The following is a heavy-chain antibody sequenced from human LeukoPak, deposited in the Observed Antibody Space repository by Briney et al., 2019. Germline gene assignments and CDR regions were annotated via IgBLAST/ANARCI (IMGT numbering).Heavy chain of an antibody. Sequence: GASVKVSCKASGYTFTGYYMHWVRQAPGQGLEWMGWINSNSGGTNYAQKFQGRVTMTRDTSISTAYMDLSRVRSDDTAIYYCARTDSPPLYSSSWYGNAFDIWGQGTVVTVSS. V-gene: IGHV1-2*02. CDR3: ARTDSPPLYSSSWYGNAFDI. D-gene: IGHD6-13*01. CDR1: GYTFTGYY. CDR2: INSNSGGT. J-gene: IGHJ3*02.